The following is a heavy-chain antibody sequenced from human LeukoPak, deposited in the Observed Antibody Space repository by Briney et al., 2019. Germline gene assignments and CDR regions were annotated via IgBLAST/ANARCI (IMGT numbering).Heavy chain of an antibody. Sequence: SETLSLTCTVSGGPISSYYWSWIRQPPGKGLEWIGYIDYSGSTNYNPSLKSRLTMSVDASKNQFSPRLRSVTAADTAVYYCARGVGRGSLLYYYFDDWGQGTLVTVSS. CDR3: ARGVGRGSLLYYYFDD. CDR1: GGPISSYY. J-gene: IGHJ4*02. CDR2: IDYSGST. V-gene: IGHV4-59*01. D-gene: IGHD2-2*02.